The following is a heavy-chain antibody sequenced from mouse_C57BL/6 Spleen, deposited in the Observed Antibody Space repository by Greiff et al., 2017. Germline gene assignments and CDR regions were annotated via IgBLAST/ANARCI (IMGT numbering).Heavy chain of an antibody. CDR2: IDPSDSYT. D-gene: IGHD2-4*01. Sequence: QVQLQQPGAELVMPGASVKLSCKASGYTFTSYWMHWVKQRPGQGLEWIGEIDPSDSYTNYNQKFKGKSTLTVDKSSSTAYMQLSSLTSEDSAVYDCARVGDYAYWGQGTTLTVSS. CDR1: GYTFTSYW. J-gene: IGHJ2*01. V-gene: IGHV1-69*01. CDR3: ARVGDYAY.